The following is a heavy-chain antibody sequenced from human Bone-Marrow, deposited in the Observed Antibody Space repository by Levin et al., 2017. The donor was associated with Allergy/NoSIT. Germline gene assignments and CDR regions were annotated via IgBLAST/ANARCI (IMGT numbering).Heavy chain of an antibody. J-gene: IGHJ3*01. V-gene: IGHV5-51*01. Sequence: ASVKVSCQGSGYSFASYWVAWVRQMPGKDLEWMGIIYPGDSETRYSPSFQGLVIISADKSISTAYLQWSSLKASDTAMYYCARGLDTAMVTFAFDLWGQGTKVTVSS. CDR1: GYSFASYW. D-gene: IGHD5-18*01. CDR2: IYPGDSET. CDR3: ARGLDTAMVTFAFDL.